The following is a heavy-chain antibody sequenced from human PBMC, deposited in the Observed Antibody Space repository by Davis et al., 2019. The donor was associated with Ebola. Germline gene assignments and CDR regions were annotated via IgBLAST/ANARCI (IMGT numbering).Heavy chain of an antibody. CDR3: AATQWLREFDN. D-gene: IGHD6-19*01. Sequence: GESLRLSCTASGFTVSSNHMSWVRQAPGKGLEWVSVIYDQSTAYADAGRGRFIISRDKSNNTLYLEMSSLRVDDTAVYYCAATQWLREFDNWGQGTLVTVSS. CDR1: GFTVSSNH. CDR2: IYDQST. V-gene: IGHV3-53*05. J-gene: IGHJ4*02.